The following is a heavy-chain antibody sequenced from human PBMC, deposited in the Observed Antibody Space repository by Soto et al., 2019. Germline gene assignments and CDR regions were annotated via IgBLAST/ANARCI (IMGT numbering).Heavy chain of an antibody. V-gene: IGHV3-23*01. D-gene: IGHD1-1*01. CDR1: GFTFSSYA. CDR3: AKDHGTYNWNDLDDYGMDV. Sequence: GGSLRLSCAASGFTFSSYAMSWVRQTPGKGLEWVSTLSGSGGTTYYADSVKGQFTISRDNSKSTLYLQMNSLRAEDTAVYYCAKDHGTYNWNDLDDYGMDVWGQGTTVTVSS. J-gene: IGHJ6*02. CDR2: LSGSGGTT.